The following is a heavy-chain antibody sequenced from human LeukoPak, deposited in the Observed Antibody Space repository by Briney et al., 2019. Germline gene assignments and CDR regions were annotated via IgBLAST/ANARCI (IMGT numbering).Heavy chain of an antibody. J-gene: IGHJ5*02. Sequence: SETLSLTCTVSGGSISSSSYYWGWIRQPPGKGLEWIGSIYYSGSTYYNPSLKSRVTISVDTSKNQFSLKLSSVTAADTAVYYWARGFSSSWYDAWGQGTLVTVSS. CDR2: IYYSGST. D-gene: IGHD6-13*01. CDR1: GGSISSSSYY. V-gene: IGHV4-39*07. CDR3: ARGFSSSWYDA.